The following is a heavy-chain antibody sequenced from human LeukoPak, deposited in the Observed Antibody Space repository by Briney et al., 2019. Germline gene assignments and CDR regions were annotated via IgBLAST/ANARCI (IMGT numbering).Heavy chain of an antibody. CDR3: ARAVGNLEWFFDY. D-gene: IGHD3-3*01. J-gene: IGHJ4*02. CDR2: ISGSGGST. Sequence: GGSLRLSCAASGFTFSSYAMSWVRQAPWKGLEWVSAISGSGGSTYYADSVKGRFTISRDNAKNSLYLQMNSLRAEDTAVYYCARAVGNLEWFFDYWGQGTLVTVSS. CDR1: GFTFSSYA. V-gene: IGHV3-23*01.